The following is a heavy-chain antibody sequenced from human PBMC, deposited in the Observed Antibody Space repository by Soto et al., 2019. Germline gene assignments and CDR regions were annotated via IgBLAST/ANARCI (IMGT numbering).Heavy chain of an antibody. Sequence: ASVKVSCKASGGTFSSYTISWVRQAPGQGLEWMGRIIPILGIANYAQKFQGRVTITADKSTSTAYMELSSLRSEDTAVYYCARERRWLHQSYSGMDVWGQGTTVTVSS. J-gene: IGHJ6*02. D-gene: IGHD5-12*01. V-gene: IGHV1-69*04. CDR2: IIPILGIA. CDR3: ARERRWLHQSYSGMDV. CDR1: GGTFSSYT.